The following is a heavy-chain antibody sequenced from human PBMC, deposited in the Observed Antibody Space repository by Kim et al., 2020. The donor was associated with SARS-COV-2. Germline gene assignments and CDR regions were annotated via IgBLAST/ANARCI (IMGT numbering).Heavy chain of an antibody. CDR3: AKDLYYDFWSGYYTDYYYYGMDV. D-gene: IGHD3-3*01. CDR1: GFTFSSYG. V-gene: IGHV3-33*06. Sequence: GGSLRLSCAASGFTFSSYGMHWVRQAPGKGLEWVAVIWYDGSNKYYADSVKGRFTISRDNSKNTLYLQMNSLRAEDTAVYYCAKDLYYDFWSGYYTDYYYYGMDVWGQGTTVTVSS. CDR2: IWYDGSNK. J-gene: IGHJ6*02.